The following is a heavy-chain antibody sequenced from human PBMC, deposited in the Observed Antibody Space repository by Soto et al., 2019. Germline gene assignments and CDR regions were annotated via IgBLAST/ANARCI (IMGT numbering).Heavy chain of an antibody. CDR2: ISYDGSNK. V-gene: IGHV3-30*18. D-gene: IGHD6-13*01. CDR3: AKGWSNKQQRASRGIWWFDP. J-gene: IGHJ5*02. Sequence: QVQLVESGGGVVQPRRSLRLSCAASGFTFSSYGMHWVRQAPGKGLEWVAVISYDGSNKYYADSVKGRFTISRDNSKNTLYLQMNSLRAEDTAVYYCAKGWSNKQQRASRGIWWFDPWGQGTLVTVSS. CDR1: GFTFSSYG.